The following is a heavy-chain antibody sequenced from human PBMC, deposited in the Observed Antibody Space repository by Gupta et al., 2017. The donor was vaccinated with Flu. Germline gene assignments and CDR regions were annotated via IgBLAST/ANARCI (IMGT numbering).Heavy chain of an antibody. CDR2: ISWRSGSI. CDR3: AKDMSSSWYQRDGMDV. J-gene: IGHJ6*02. Sequence: EVQLVESGGGLVQPGRSLRLACAASGFTFDEYAMHWVRQVPGKGLEWVSGISWRSGSIGYADSVKGRFTISRDNAKKSLNLQMNSLRPEDTALYYCAKDMSSSWYQRDGMDVWGRGTAVTVSS. CDR1: GFTFDEYA. D-gene: IGHD6-13*01. V-gene: IGHV3-9*01.